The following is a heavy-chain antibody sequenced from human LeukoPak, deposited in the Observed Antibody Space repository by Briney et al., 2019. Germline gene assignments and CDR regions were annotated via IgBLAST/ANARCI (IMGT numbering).Heavy chain of an antibody. CDR3: AKDEGLRDGYFDY. CDR1: GFTFSSYG. CDR2: ISYDGSNK. Sequence: PGGSLRLSCAASGFTFSSYGMHWVRQAPGKGLEWVAVISYDGSNKYYADSVKGRFTISRDNSKNTLYLQMNSLRAEDTAVYYCAKDEGLRDGYFDYWGQGTLVTVSS. J-gene: IGHJ4*02. V-gene: IGHV3-30*18. D-gene: IGHD5-24*01.